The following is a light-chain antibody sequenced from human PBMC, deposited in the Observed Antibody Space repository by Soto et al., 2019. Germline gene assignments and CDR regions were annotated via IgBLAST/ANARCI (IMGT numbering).Light chain of an antibody. CDR2: GAS. V-gene: IGKV1-9*01. Sequence: DIQLTQSPSFLSASVGDRVTITCRASQGISRYLAWYQQRPGEPPELLIYGASTLRPGVASRFSGSGSGTEFTLTISSLQPEDFATYFCQQLNSFPPSFTFGPGTTVDIK. J-gene: IGKJ3*01. CDR3: QQLNSFPPSFT. CDR1: QGISRY.